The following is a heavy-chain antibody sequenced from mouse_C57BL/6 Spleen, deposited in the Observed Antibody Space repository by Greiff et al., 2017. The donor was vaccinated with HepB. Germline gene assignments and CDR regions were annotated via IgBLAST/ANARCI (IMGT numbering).Heavy chain of an antibody. Sequence: VQLQQSGPELVKPGASVKMSCKASGYTFTDYYMHWVKQKPGKGLEWIGEIYPGSGNTYYNEKFKGKATLTADTSSSTAYMQLSSLTSEDSAVYFCARLRRGYYVLYYAIDYWGQGTSVTVSS. D-gene: IGHD2-3*01. J-gene: IGHJ4*01. CDR3: RLRRGYYVLYYAIDY. CDR2: YPGSGNTY. CDR1: YTFTDYYM. V-gene: IGHV1-83*01.